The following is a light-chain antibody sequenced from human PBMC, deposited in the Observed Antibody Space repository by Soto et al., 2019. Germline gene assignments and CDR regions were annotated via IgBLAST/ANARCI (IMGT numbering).Light chain of an antibody. V-gene: IGKV3-20*01. J-gene: IGKJ1*01. Sequence: EIVLTQSPGTLSLSPGERATLSCRASQSFSAGFFAWYQQKAGQAPSLLIYGAPSRATGVPDRFSGSGSGPDFTLTISRLEPEDFAVYYCQQYTASPLTFGQGTKVEIK. CDR3: QQYTASPLT. CDR2: GAP. CDR1: QSFSAGF.